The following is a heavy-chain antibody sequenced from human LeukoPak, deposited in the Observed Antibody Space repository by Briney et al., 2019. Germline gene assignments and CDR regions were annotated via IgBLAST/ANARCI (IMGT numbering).Heavy chain of an antibody. V-gene: IGHV4-39*01. D-gene: IGHD3-10*01. J-gene: IGHJ4*02. CDR1: GGSIISRSYY. CDR3: ARYGSVFDY. Sequence: SETLSLTCSVSGGSIISRSYYWGWIRQSPGKGLEWIGSIYYSGSTYYNPSLKSRVTISVDTSKNQLSLKLSSVTAADTAVYYCARYGSVFDYWGQGTLVTVSS. CDR2: IYYSGST.